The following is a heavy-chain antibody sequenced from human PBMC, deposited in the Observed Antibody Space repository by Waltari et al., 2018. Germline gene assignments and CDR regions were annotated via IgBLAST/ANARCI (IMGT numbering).Heavy chain of an antibody. CDR1: GGSISSYY. J-gene: IGHJ4*02. CDR3: ARLGDGYNLDD. V-gene: IGHV4-59*01. Sequence: QVQLQESGPGLVKPSETLSLTCTVSGGSISSYYWSWIRQPPGKGLEWIGYIYYSGSTNYNPSLKSRVTISVDTSKNQFSLKLSSVTAADTAVYYCARLGDGYNLDDWGQGTLVTVSS. D-gene: IGHD3-10*01. CDR2: IYYSGST.